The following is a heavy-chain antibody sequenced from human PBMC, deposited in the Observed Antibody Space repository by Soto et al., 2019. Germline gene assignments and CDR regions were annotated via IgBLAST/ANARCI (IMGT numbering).Heavy chain of an antibody. D-gene: IGHD3-10*01. CDR2: VHSGGTTT. CDR3: ARGDRGGFDL. CDR1: GFTFDYYW. Sequence: EVQLVESGGGLVQPGESLRLSCAASGFTFDYYWMHWVRQAPGKGLVWVSRVHSGGTTTTYAESVKGRFTIYRDNARNTVSLQMSSLRAEDTAIYYCARGDRGGFDLWGHGTMVTVSS. V-gene: IGHV3-74*01. J-gene: IGHJ3*01.